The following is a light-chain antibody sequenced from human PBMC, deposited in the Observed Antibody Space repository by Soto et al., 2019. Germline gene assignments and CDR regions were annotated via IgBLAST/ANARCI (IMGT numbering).Light chain of an antibody. CDR1: SSDVAAYNY. CDR2: DVN. J-gene: IGLJ1*01. Sequence: QSVLTQPASVSGSPGQSITISCTGTSSDVAAYNYVSWFQHHAGKAPKLMLYDVNNRPSGVSNRFSGSKSGNTASLTISGLQVEDEADYYCSSYTTSNTPLYVFGTGTKRTVL. V-gene: IGLV2-14*03. CDR3: SSYTTSNTPLYV.